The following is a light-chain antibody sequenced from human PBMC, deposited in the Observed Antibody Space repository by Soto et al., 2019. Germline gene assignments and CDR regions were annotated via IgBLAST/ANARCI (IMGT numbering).Light chain of an antibody. CDR2: DAS. CDR3: QQRSNWLS. V-gene: IGKV3-11*01. CDR1: QSVSSY. Sequence: EIVLTLTLATLSLTPGERGTLSCRASQSVSSYLAWYQQKPGQAPRLLIYDASNRATGIPARFSGSGSGTDFTLTISSLEPEDFAVYYCQQRSNWLSFGGGTKVDIK. J-gene: IGKJ4*01.